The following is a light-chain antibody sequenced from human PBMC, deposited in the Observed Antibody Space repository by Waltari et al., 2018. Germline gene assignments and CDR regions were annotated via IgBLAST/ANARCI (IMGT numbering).Light chain of an antibody. CDR2: GAS. V-gene: IGKV3-20*01. J-gene: IGKJ1*01. CDR1: QSVSRA. Sequence: EIVLTPSPGTLSLSPGERVTLSCRASQSVSRALAWYQQKPGQAPRLLIYGASSRATGIPDRFSGSGSGTDFSLTISRLEPEDFAVYYCQHYVRLPVTFGQGTKVEIK. CDR3: QHYVRLPVT.